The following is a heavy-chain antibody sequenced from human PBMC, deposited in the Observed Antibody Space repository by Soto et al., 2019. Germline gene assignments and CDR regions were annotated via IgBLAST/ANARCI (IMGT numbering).Heavy chain of an antibody. J-gene: IGHJ6*02. CDR2: FDPEDGET. CDR1: GYTLTELS. CDR3: ATVGITMVRGVISYYYYGMDV. V-gene: IGHV1-24*01. Sequence: GASVKVSCKVSGYTLTELSMHWVRQAPGKGLEWMGGFDPEDGETIYAQKFQGRVTMTEDTSTDTAYMELSSLRSEDTAVYYCATVGITMVRGVISYYYYGMDVWGQGTTVTVSS. D-gene: IGHD3-10*01.